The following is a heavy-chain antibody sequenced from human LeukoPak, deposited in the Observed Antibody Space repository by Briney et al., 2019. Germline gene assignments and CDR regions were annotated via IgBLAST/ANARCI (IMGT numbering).Heavy chain of an antibody. CDR3: AKDIFALYSSGWYGYFDY. CDR2: ISWNSGSI. D-gene: IGHD6-19*01. J-gene: IGHJ4*02. V-gene: IGHV3-9*01. CDR1: GFTFDDYA. Sequence: HSGGSLRLSCAASGFTFDDYAMHWVRHAPGKGLEWVSGISWNSGSIGYADSVKGRFTISRDNAENSLYLQMNSLRAEDTALYYCAKDIFALYSSGWYGYFDYWGQGTLVTVSS.